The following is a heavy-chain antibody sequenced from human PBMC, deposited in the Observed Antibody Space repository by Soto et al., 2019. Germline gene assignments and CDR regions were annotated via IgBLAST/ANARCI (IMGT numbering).Heavy chain of an antibody. V-gene: IGHV5-51*01. CDR2: IYPGGTSI. D-gene: IGHD2-21*02. CDR1: TYRFTSYW. J-gene: IGHJ4*02. Sequence: GQSLKISCTAWTYRFTSYWIGWLRQQLGQGLQWMAIIYPGGTSISYGPSFRGQVTISADKPLITAYLEWSILKASDTAIYFSASGHSYCYSRPASYAFDFRGQGALVTVSS. CDR3: ASGHSYCYSRPASYAFDF.